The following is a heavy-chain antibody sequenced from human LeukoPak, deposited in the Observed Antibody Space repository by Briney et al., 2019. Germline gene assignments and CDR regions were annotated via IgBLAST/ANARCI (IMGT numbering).Heavy chain of an antibody. CDR3: ARGRGGYCSGGSCYSYYFDY. J-gene: IGHJ4*02. D-gene: IGHD2-15*01. Sequence: GGSLRLSCAASGFTFSRYDMHWVRQAPGKGLEWVSGIGTAGDTYYPGSVKGRFTISRENAKNSLYLQMNSLRAGDTAVYYCARGRGGYCSGGSCYSYYFDYWGQGTLVTVSS. CDR2: IGTAGDT. CDR1: GFTFSRYD. V-gene: IGHV3-13*04.